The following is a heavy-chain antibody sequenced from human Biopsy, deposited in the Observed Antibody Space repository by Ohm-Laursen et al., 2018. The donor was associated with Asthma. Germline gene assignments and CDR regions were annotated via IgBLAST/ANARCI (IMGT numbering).Heavy chain of an antibody. Sequence: SVKVSCNSLGGTFNTYVIGWVRQAPGQGLEWMGGINSVFGTTTYPQKFQDRVTITADDSTSTVYMELSSLRSEDTAVYYCARKAGSCISRTCYSLDFWGQGTPVAVSS. CDR2: INSVFGTT. CDR3: ARKAGSCISRTCYSLDF. D-gene: IGHD2-2*01. V-gene: IGHV1-69*13. J-gene: IGHJ4*02. CDR1: GGTFNTYV.